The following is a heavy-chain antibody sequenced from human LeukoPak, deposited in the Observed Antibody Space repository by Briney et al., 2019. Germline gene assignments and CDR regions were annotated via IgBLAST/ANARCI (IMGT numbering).Heavy chain of an antibody. CDR3: AKDRDGSGWWLPFDY. CDR1: GYTFTGYY. V-gene: IGHV1-2*02. Sequence: GASVKVSCMASGYTFTGYYMHWVRQAPGQGLEWMGWINPNSGGTNYAQKFQGRVTMTRDTSIGTAYMELSRLRSDDTAVYYCAKDRDGSGWWLPFDYWGQGTLVTVSS. CDR2: INPNSGGT. J-gene: IGHJ4*02. D-gene: IGHD5-12*01.